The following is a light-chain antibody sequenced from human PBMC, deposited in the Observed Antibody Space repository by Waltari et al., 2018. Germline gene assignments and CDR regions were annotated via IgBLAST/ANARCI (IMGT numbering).Light chain of an antibody. CDR3: QQYAGSRPT. CDR2: GAS. Sequence: EIVLAQSPGTLSLSPGERATLSCRASQSVSSSDLAWYQQKPGQAPRLLIYGASSRATGIPDRFSGSASATDFSLTISRLEPEDFGLYYCQQYAGSRPTFGGGTKVEIK. V-gene: IGKV3-20*01. J-gene: IGKJ4*01. CDR1: QSVSSSD.